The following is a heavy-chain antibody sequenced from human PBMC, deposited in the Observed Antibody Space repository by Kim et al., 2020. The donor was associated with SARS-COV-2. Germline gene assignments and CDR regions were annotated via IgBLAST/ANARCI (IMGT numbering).Heavy chain of an antibody. V-gene: IGHV5-51*01. CDR1: GYSFTSYW. CDR2: IYPGDSDT. J-gene: IGHJ6*02. CDR3: ARRGYSYGTGLRGGMDV. D-gene: IGHD5-18*01. Sequence: GESLKISCKGSGYSFTSYWIGWVRQMPGKGLEWMGIIYPGDSDTRYSPSFQGQVTISADKSISTAYLQWSSLKASDTAMYYCARRGYSYGTGLRGGMDVWGQGTTVTVSS.